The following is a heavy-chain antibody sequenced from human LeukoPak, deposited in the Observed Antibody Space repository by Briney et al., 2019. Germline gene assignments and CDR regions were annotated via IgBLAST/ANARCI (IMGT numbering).Heavy chain of an antibody. J-gene: IGHJ3*02. V-gene: IGHV4-38-2*02. CDR2: IYHSGST. Sequence: SETLSLTCTVSGYSISSGYYWGWIRQPPGKGLEWIGSIYHSGSTYYNPSLKSRVTISVDTSKNQFSLKLSSVTAADTAVYYCARAPYGGITHDAFDIWGQGTMVTVSS. CDR1: GYSISSGYY. CDR3: ARAPYGGITHDAFDI. D-gene: IGHD4-23*01.